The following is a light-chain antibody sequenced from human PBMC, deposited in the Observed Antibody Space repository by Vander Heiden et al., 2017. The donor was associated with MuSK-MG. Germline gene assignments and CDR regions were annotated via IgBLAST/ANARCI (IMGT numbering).Light chain of an antibody. Sequence: PGERATLSCRASQCVSSSYLAWYQQKPGQAPGLLIYGASSRATGIPDRFSGSGSGTDFTLTISRLEPEDVAVYYCQQYGSSPPRLTFGGGTKVEIK. CDR3: QQYGSSPPRLT. V-gene: IGKV3-20*01. CDR1: QCVSSSY. J-gene: IGKJ4*01. CDR2: GAS.